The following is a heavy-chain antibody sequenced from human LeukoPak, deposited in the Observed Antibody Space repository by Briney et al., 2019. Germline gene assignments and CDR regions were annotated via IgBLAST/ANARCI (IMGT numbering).Heavy chain of an antibody. V-gene: IGHV3-7*04. J-gene: IGHJ4*02. Sequence: GGSLRLSCAASGFTFSDYWMSWVRQAPGKGLEWVANIQQDGSEKYYVDSVKGRFTISRDNAKKSLFLQVSSPRGEDTAVYYCARDRGFSYGIDFWGQGTLVTVSS. CDR3: ARDRGFSYGIDF. CDR1: GFTFSDYW. CDR2: IQQDGSEK. D-gene: IGHD5-18*01.